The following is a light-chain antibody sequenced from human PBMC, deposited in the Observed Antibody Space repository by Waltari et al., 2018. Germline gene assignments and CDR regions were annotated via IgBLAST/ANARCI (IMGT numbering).Light chain of an antibody. V-gene: IGKV3-15*01. J-gene: IGKJ4*01. CDR1: QSVSSN. CDR3: QQYNNWPPLT. CDR2: GAS. Sequence: EIVMTQSPATLSVSPGERATLSCRASQSVSSNLAWYQQKPGQAPRRLIYGASTRATGIRARFSGSGSGTEFTLTISSLQSEDFAVYYCQQYNNWPPLTFGGGTKVEIK.